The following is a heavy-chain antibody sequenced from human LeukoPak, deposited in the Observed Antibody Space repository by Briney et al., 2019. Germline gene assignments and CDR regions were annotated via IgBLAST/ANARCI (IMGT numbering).Heavy chain of an antibody. V-gene: IGHV1-69*02. Sequence: SVKVSCMASGGTFSSYTISWVRQAPGQGLEWMGRIIPILGIANYAQKFQGRVTITADKSTSTAYMELSSLRSEDTAVYYCARRSSALDAFDIWGQGTMVTVSS. D-gene: IGHD6-25*01. CDR3: ARRSSALDAFDI. J-gene: IGHJ3*02. CDR2: IIPILGIA. CDR1: GGTFSSYT.